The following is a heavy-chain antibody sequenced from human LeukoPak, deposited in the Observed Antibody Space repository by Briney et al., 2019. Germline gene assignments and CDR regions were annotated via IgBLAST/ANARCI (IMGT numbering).Heavy chain of an antibody. CDR1: GFTFSSYS. D-gene: IGHD3-10*01. J-gene: IGHJ4*02. V-gene: IGHV3-7*01. CDR2: IKQDGSEK. CDR3: TTDTFGARDS. Sequence: GGSLRLSCAASGFTFSSYSMNWVRQAPGKGLEWVANIKQDGSEKYYVDSVKGRFTISRDNAKNSLYLQMNSLRAEDTAVYYCTTDTFGARDSWGQGTLVTVSS.